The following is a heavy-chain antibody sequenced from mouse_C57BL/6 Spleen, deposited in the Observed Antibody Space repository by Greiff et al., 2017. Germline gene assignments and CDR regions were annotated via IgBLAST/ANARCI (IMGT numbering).Heavy chain of an antibody. D-gene: IGHD2-5*01. CDR3: ARSPLKSNEREYAMDY. J-gene: IGHJ4*01. CDR2: IDPSDSYT. V-gene: IGHV1-69*01. CDR1: GYTFTSYW. Sequence: QVQLQQPGAELVMPGASVKLSCKASGYTFTSYWMHWVKQRPGQGLEWIGEIDPSDSYTNYNQKFKGKSTLTVDKSSSTAYMQLSSLTSEDSAVYYCARSPLKSNEREYAMDYWGQGTSVTVSS.